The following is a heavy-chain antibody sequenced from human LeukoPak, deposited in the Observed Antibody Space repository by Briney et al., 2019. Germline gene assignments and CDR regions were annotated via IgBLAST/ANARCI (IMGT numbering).Heavy chain of an antibody. Sequence: PGGSLRLSCAASGFTFSSYAMSWVRQPPGKGLEWVSVIYAGGSTYYADSVKGRFTISRDNSKNTLCLHMNSLRAEDTAVYYCARQYCSSTSCNAAFDMWGQGTMVTVSS. CDR2: IYAGGST. CDR3: ARQYCSSTSCNAAFDM. V-gene: IGHV3-53*01. J-gene: IGHJ3*02. D-gene: IGHD2-2*01. CDR1: GFTFSSYA.